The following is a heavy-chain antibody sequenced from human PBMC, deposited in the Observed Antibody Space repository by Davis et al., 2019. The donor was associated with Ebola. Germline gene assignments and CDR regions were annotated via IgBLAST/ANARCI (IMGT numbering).Heavy chain of an antibody. V-gene: IGHV3-21*01. J-gene: IGHJ6*02. CDR3: VGPYDFWSGYKYGMDV. CDR1: GFTFSSYS. CDR2: ISSSSSYI. Sequence: GGSLRLSCAASGFTFSSYSMNWVRQAPGKGLEWVSSISSSSSYIYYADSVKGRFTISRDNSKNTLYLQMNSLRAEDTAVYYCVGPYDFWSGYKYGMDVWGQGTTVTVSS. D-gene: IGHD3-3*01.